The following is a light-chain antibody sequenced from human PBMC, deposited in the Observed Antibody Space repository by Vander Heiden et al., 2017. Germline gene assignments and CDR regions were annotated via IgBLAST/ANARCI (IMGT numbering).Light chain of an antibody. Sequence: SSELTQDPAVSVALGQTVRITCQGDSLRSYYASWYQQKPGQAPVLLIYGKNNRPSGIPDRFSGSSSGNTASLTITGAQAEDEADYYCNTRDSSGNHLEVFGTGTKVTVL. CDR1: SLRSYY. V-gene: IGLV3-19*01. CDR3: NTRDSSGNHLEV. J-gene: IGLJ1*01. CDR2: GKN.